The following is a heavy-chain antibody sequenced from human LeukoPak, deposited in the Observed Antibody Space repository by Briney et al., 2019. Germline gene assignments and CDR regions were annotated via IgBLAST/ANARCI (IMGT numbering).Heavy chain of an antibody. J-gene: IGHJ4*02. D-gene: IGHD1-26*01. CDR3: AREGEVGATPFDY. V-gene: IGHV4-30-4*08. CDR1: GGSISSGDYY. CDR2: IYYSGST. Sequence: SETLSLTCTVSGGSISSGDYYWSWIRQPPGKGLEWIGYIYYSGSTYYNPSLKSRVTISVDTSKNQFSLKLSSVTAADTAVYYRAREGEVGATPFDYWGQGTLVTVSS.